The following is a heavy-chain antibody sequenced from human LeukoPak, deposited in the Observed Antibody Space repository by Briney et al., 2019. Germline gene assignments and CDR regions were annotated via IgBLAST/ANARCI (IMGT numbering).Heavy chain of an antibody. D-gene: IGHD6-19*01. Sequence: PSETLSLTCAVYGGSFSGYYWSWIRQPPGKGLEWIGSIYYSGSTYYNPSLKSRVTISVDTSKNQFSLKLSSVTAADTAVYYCARQPTVAGTYYFDYWGQGTLVTVSS. CDR1: GGSFSGYY. J-gene: IGHJ4*02. CDR2: IYYSGST. V-gene: IGHV4-59*08. CDR3: ARQPTVAGTYYFDY.